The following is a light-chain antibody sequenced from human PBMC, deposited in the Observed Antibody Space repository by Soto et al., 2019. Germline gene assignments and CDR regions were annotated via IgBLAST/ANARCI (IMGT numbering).Light chain of an antibody. J-gene: IGKJ4*01. CDR3: QQYETVPLT. V-gene: IGKV1-33*01. CDR2: DAS. CDR1: QNIRNY. Sequence: DIQMTQSPSSLSASVGDRVTITCQATQNIRNYLNWYQQKPGKAPKLLIYDASNLKAGVPSRFSGSGSGTDFAFTITDLQPEDIATYYCQQYETVPLTFGGGTKVEIK.